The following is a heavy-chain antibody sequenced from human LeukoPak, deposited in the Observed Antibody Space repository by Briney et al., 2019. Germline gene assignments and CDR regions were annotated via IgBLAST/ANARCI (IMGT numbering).Heavy chain of an antibody. CDR1: GGSISGYY. J-gene: IGHJ4*02. CDR3: ARDPPGSGSYLDF. CDR2: IYYNGNT. V-gene: IGHV4-59*01. Sequence: SETLSLTRTVSGGSISGYYWSWIRQPPGKALEYIGYIYYNGNTNYNPSFKSRVTISLDTSKNQFSLKPSSVTAADTAVYYCARDPPGSGSYLDFWGQGTLVTVSS. D-gene: IGHD5-12*01.